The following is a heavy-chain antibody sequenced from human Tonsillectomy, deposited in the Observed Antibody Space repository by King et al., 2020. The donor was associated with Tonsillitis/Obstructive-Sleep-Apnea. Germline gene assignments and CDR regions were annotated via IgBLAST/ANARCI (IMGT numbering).Heavy chain of an antibody. CDR2: ISYDGSKI. CDR1: GFTFSSYG. J-gene: IGHJ4*02. Sequence: QLVQSGGGVVQPGRSLRLSCAASGFTFSSYGMHWVRQAPGKGLEWVAIISYDGSKIYYADSVKGRFTISRDNFKNTLYLQMNSLRGEDTAGYYCAKDRSSSWTFDYWGQGTLVTVSS. V-gene: IGHV3-30*18. CDR3: AKDRSSSWTFDY. D-gene: IGHD6-13*01.